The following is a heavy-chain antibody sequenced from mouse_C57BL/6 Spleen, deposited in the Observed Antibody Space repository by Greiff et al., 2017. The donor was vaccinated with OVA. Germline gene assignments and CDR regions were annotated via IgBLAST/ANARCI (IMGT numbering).Heavy chain of an antibody. D-gene: IGHD2-12*01. CDR1: GYAFTNYL. J-gene: IGHJ3*01. CDR3: AREDDGGFAY. Sequence: QVQLKESGAELVRPGTSVKVSCKASGYAFTNYLIEWVKQRPGQGLEWIGVINPGSGGTNYNEKFKGKATLTADKSSSTAYMQLSSLTSEDSAVYFCAREDDGGFAYWGQGTLVTVSA. V-gene: IGHV1-54*01. CDR2: INPGSGGT.